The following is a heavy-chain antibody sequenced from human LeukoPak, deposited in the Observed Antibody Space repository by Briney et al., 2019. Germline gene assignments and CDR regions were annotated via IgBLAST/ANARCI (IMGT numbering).Heavy chain of an antibody. CDR2: ISSSSSYI. CDR1: GFIFSSYS. D-gene: IGHD6-19*01. V-gene: IGHV3-21*01. J-gene: IGHJ4*02. Sequence: GGSLRLSCAASGFIFSSYSMNWVRQAPGKGLEWVSSISSSSSYIYYADSVKGRFTISRDNAKNSLYLQMNSPRAEDTAVYYCARVRAVAGPRAFDYWGQGTLVTVSS. CDR3: ARVRAVAGPRAFDY.